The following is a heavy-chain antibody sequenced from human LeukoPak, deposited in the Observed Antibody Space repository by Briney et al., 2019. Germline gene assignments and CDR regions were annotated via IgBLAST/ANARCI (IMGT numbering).Heavy chain of an antibody. D-gene: IGHD6-6*01. V-gene: IGHV3-21*01. CDR2: ISSCSSYI. CDR1: GFTFSSYS. Sequence: PGGSLRLSCAASGFTFSSYSMNWVRQAPGKGLEWVSSISSCSSYIYYADSVQGRFTITRDNAKNSLYLQMNSLRAEDTAVYYCARLGVAARPPDYYYYYMDVWGKGTTVTVSS. CDR3: ARLGVAARPPDYYYYYMDV. J-gene: IGHJ6*03.